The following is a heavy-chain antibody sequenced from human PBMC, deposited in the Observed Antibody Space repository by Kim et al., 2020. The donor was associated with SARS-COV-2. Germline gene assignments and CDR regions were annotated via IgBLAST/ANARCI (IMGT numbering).Heavy chain of an antibody. CDR2: IFYSGST. D-gene: IGHD3-22*01. Sequence: SETLSLTCTVSGGPISSSSYYWGWLRQPPGKGLEGIGSIFYSGSTYYNPSLKSRGTISVDTSKNQFSLKLSSVTAADTALYYCARDPYYYDSSGPRGYF. CDR3: ARDPYYYDSSGPRGYF. V-gene: IGHV4-39*07. CDR1: GGPISSSSYY. J-gene: IGHJ4*03.